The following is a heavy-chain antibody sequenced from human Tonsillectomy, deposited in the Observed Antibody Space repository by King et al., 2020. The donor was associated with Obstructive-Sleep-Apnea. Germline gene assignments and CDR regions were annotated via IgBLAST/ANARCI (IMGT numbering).Heavy chain of an antibody. CDR3: AKDRPPFVEGVGYYGMDV. CDR2: IWYDGSNK. CDR1: GFTFSSYG. J-gene: IGHJ6*02. D-gene: IGHD2/OR15-2a*01. V-gene: IGHV3-33*06. Sequence: VQLVESGGGVVQPGRSLRLSCAASGFTFSSYGMHWVRQAPGKGLEWVAVIWYDGSNKYYADSVKGRFTISRDNSKNTLYLQMNSLRAEDTAVYYCAKDRPPFVEGVGYYGMDVWGQGTTVTVSS.